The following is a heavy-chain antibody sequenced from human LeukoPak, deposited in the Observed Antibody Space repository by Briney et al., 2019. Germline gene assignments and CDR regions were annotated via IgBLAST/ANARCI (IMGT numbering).Heavy chain of an antibody. J-gene: IGHJ4*02. D-gene: IGHD6-6*01. CDR1: GYTFTSYD. CDR2: MNPNSGNT. Sequence: ASVKVSCKASGYTFTSYDINWVRQATGQGLEWMGWMNPNSGNTGYAQKFQGRVTMTRNTSISTAYMELSSLRSEDTAVYYCARFLPYSSSPGTDYWGQGTLVTVSS. CDR3: ARFLPYSSSPGTDY. V-gene: IGHV1-8*01.